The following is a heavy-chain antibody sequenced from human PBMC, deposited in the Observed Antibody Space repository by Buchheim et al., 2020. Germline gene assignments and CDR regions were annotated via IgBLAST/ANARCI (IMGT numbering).Heavy chain of an antibody. CDR1: GGSISSGGYY. V-gene: IGHV4-31*03. CDR2: IYYSGTT. D-gene: IGHD5-24*01. Sequence: QVQLQESGPGLVKPSQTLSLTCTVSGGSISSGGYYWSWIRQHPGKGLEWIGYIYYSGTTYYNPSLKSRATISVDTSKNQFFLKLSSVTAADTAGYYCARYSTGYGYSAGAFDIWGQGT. J-gene: IGHJ3*02. CDR3: ARYSTGYGYSAGAFDI.